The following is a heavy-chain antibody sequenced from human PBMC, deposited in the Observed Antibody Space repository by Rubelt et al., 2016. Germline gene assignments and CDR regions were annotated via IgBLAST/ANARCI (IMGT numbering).Heavy chain of an antibody. CDR3: AREGAPRYYYYIDV. CDR2: IYYSGST. J-gene: IGHJ6*03. V-gene: IGHV4-39*07. CDR1: GGSISSSSYY. Sequence: QLQLQESGPGLVKPSETLSLTCTVSGGSISSSSYYWGWIRQPPGKGLEWIGSIYYSGSTYYNPSLNGRVTISVDTSKNQFSLKLSSVTAADTAVYYCAREGAPRYYYYIDVWGKGTTVTVSS.